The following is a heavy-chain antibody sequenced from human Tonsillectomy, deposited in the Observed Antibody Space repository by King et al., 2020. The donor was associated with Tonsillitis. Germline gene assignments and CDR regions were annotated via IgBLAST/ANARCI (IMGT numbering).Heavy chain of an antibody. CDR2: ISGSGSSV. Sequence: QLVQSGGGLVKPGGSLRLSCAASGFVFGDYYMNWIRQAPGEGLEWVSYISGSGSSVYYADSVRGRFTISRDNAKKSLYLQMNSLRAEDTAVYYCARRRYYYDSDFDYWGQGTLVTVSS. J-gene: IGHJ4*02. CDR3: ARRRYYYDSDFDY. D-gene: IGHD3-22*01. V-gene: IGHV3-11*01. CDR1: GFVFGDYY.